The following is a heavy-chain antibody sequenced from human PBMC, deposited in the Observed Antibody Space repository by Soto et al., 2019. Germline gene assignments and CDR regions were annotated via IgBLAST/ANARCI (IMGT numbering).Heavy chain of an antibody. D-gene: IGHD6-19*01. CDR1: GFTFSSFS. CDR3: ARDLGWAFDC. Sequence: EVQLVESGGGLVQRGGSLRLSCAASGFTFSSFSMYWVRQAPGRGLEWISYIGGGGRLISYADSVKGRFAISRDNAQNSLYLQMDSLRDEDTAVYYCARDLGWAFDCWGQGTLVTVSS. V-gene: IGHV3-48*02. CDR2: IGGGGRLI. J-gene: IGHJ4*02.